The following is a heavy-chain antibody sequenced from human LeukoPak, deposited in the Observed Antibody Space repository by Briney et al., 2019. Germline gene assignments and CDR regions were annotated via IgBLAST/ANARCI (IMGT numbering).Heavy chain of an antibody. CDR1: GYTFTGYY. Sequence: GASVKVSCKASGYTFTGYYMHWVRLAPGQGLEWMGWINPNSGGTNYAQKFQGRVTMTRDTSISTAYMELNRLRSDDTAVYYCARGGSRDSSGPFDIWGKGTMVTVSS. J-gene: IGHJ3*02. D-gene: IGHD2-15*01. CDR2: INPNSGGT. V-gene: IGHV1-2*02. CDR3: ARGGSRDSSGPFDI.